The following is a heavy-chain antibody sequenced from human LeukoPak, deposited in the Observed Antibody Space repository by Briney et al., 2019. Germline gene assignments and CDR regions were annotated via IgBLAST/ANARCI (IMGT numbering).Heavy chain of an antibody. Sequence: QPGGSLILSCAASGFTFSSYAMSWVRQAPGKGLEWVSAISGSGGSTYYADSVKGRFTISRDNSKNTPYLQMNSLRAEDAAVYYCAHISSSWPDYRGQGTLVTVSS. J-gene: IGHJ4*02. CDR1: GFTFSSYA. D-gene: IGHD6-13*01. CDR3: AHISSSWPDY. V-gene: IGHV3-23*01. CDR2: ISGSGGST.